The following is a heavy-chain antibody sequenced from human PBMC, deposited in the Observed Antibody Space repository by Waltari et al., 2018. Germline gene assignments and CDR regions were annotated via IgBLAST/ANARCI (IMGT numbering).Heavy chain of an antibody. D-gene: IGHD3-3*01. V-gene: IGHV4-38-2*01. J-gene: IGHJ5*02. CDR1: GYSISSGYY. CDR3: ARLGRYYDFWSGPAP. CDR2: IYHSGST. Sequence: QVQLQESGPGLVKPSETLSLTCAVSGYSISSGYYWGWIRQPPGKGLEWIGSIYHSGSTYYNPSLKSRVTISVETSKNQFSRKLSSVTAADTAVYYCARLGRYYDFWSGPAPWGQGTLVTVSS.